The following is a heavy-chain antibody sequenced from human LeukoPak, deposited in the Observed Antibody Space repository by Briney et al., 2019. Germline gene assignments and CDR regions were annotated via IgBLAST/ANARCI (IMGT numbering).Heavy chain of an antibody. CDR1: GSSFTSYW. Sequence: GASLQISCKGSGSSFTSYWIGWVRQLPGKGLEWMGIIYPGDSDTRYSPSFQGQVTISADKSISTAYLQWSSLKASDTAMYYCASTSEYRGYSGYDEFDYWGQGTLVTVSS. CDR2: IYPGDSDT. J-gene: IGHJ4*02. CDR3: ASTSEYRGYSGYDEFDY. D-gene: IGHD5-12*01. V-gene: IGHV5-51*01.